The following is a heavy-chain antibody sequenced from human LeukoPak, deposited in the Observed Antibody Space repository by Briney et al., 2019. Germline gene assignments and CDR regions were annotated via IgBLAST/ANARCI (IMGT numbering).Heavy chain of an antibody. CDR2: INPSGGST. J-gene: IGHJ4*02. CDR3: AGVLVGAIGNYFDY. CDR1: GYTFTSYY. V-gene: IGHV1-46*01. D-gene: IGHD1-26*01. Sequence: SVKVSCKASGYTFTSYYMHWVRQAPGQGLEWMGMINPSGGSTNYAQKFQGRVTMTRDTSTSTVYLELSSLRSEDTAVYYCAGVLVGAIGNYFDYWGQGTLVTVSS.